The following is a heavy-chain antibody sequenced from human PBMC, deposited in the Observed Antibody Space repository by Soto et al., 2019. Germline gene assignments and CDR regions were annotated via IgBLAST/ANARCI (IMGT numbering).Heavy chain of an antibody. CDR1: GFTFSIYA. V-gene: IGHV3-23*01. CDR3: AKDPRRSDFDEWFFHF. J-gene: IGHJ2*01. CDR2: IRGSGGDT. Sequence: PGGSLRLSCAASGFTFSIYAMNWVRQAPGRGLEWVSSIRGSGGDTHYADSVKGRFTISRDNSKKMLYLQMNSLRAEDTAVYYCAKDPRRSDFDEWFFHFWGRGTLVTVSS. D-gene: IGHD3-10*01.